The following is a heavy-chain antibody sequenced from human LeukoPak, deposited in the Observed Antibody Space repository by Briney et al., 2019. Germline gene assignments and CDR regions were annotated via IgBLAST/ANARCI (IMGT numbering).Heavy chain of an antibody. V-gene: IGHV3-7*04. Sequence: GGSLRLSCVGSGFTLRTDWISWVRQAPGKGLEWVANIKYDGTEKNYVDSVRGRFTISRDNAMNSVYLQMNSLRAEDTAVYYCVRDWAYHPENDAYYDAYDIWGQGTMVTVSS. J-gene: IGHJ3*02. D-gene: IGHD2-21*01. CDR2: IKYDGTEK. CDR3: VRDWAYHPENDAYYDAYDI. CDR1: GFTLRTDW.